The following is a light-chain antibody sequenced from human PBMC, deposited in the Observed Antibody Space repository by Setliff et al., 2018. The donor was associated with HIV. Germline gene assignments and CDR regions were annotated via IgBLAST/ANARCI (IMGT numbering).Light chain of an antibody. CDR2: KAS. CDR3: QQYNTYCA. CDR1: QSISSW. V-gene: IGKV1-5*03. J-gene: IGKJ1*01. Sequence: DIQMTQSPSTLPASVGDRVTITCRASQSISSWLAWYQQKPGKAPKLLIYKASSLESGVPSRFSGSGSGTKFTLTISSLQPDDFATYYCQQYNTYCAFGQGTKVDIK.